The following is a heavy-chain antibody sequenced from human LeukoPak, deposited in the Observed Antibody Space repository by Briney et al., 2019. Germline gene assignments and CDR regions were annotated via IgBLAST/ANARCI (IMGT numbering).Heavy chain of an antibody. CDR3: ARSTGYSSSWPTYFDY. V-gene: IGHV4-59*01. D-gene: IGHD6-13*01. Sequence: SETLSLTCTVSGGSISSDYWSWIRQPPGKGLEWIGYIYYSVSTNYNPSLMSRVTISVDTSKNQFSLKLNYVTAADTAVYYCARSTGYSSSWPTYFDYWGQGTLVTVSS. J-gene: IGHJ4*02. CDR1: GGSISSDY. CDR2: IYYSVST.